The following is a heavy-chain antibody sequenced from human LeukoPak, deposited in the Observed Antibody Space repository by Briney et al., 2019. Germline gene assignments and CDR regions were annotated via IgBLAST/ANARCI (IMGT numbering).Heavy chain of an antibody. CDR3: ARAGPAAAIYYYYYGMDV. CDR1: GFTFSSQA. Sequence: PGGSLRLSCAASGFTFSSQAMSWVRLAPGKGLEWVSDISGSGGSTYYADSVKGRFTISRDNAKNSLYLQMNSLRAEDTAVYYCARAGPAAAIYYYYYGMDVWGQGTTVTVSS. V-gene: IGHV3-23*01. D-gene: IGHD2-2*01. J-gene: IGHJ6*02. CDR2: ISGSGGST.